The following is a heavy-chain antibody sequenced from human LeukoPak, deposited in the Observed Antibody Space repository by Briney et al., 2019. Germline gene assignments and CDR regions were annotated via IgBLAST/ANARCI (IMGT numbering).Heavy chain of an antibody. V-gene: IGHV3-23*01. CDR3: ARRATTERGHSYGLDY. CDR2: IRGSGGST. CDR1: GFTFSSYA. Sequence: PGGSLRLSCAASGFTFSSYAMSWVRQAPGKGLEWVSVIRGSGGSTYYADSVTGRFTISRDNAKNSLYLQMNSLRAEDTAVYYCARRATTERGHSYGLDYWGQGTLVTVSS. D-gene: IGHD5-18*01. J-gene: IGHJ4*02.